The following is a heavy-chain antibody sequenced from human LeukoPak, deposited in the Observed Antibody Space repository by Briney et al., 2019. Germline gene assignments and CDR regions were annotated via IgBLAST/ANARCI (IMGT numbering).Heavy chain of an antibody. Sequence: GGSLRLSCVVSGFTFNRCWMNWVRQAPGKGLEWVAHIDPDGRDTYYVDSVKGRFTISRDNAQNSMYLQMNSLRVEDTAVYYCTSWGDTTAEYFQRWGQGTLSPSPQ. J-gene: IGHJ1*01. D-gene: IGHD2-21*02. V-gene: IGHV3-7*01. CDR2: IDPDGRDT. CDR1: GFTFNRCW. CDR3: TSWGDTTAEYFQR.